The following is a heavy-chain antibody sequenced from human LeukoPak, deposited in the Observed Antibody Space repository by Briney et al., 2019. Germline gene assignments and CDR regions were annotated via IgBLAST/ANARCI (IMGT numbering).Heavy chain of an antibody. Sequence: SETLSLTCTVSGGSISSSSEYWGWIRQPPGRGLEWIGNIYFSGSTYYNPSLKSRVTISVDTSKNHFSLKLSSVTAADTAVYYCARTERGYSFSFDYRGQGTLVTVSS. D-gene: IGHD5-18*01. CDR2: IYFSGST. CDR1: GGSISSSSEY. J-gene: IGHJ4*02. V-gene: IGHV4-39*07. CDR3: ARTERGYSFSFDY.